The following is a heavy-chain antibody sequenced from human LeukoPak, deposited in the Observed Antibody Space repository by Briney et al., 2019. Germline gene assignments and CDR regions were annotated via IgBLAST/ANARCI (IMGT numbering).Heavy chain of an antibody. J-gene: IGHJ5*02. CDR1: GGSISSNS. Sequence: SETLSLTCTVSGGSISSNSWTWIRQPPGKGLEWIGYISYSGSANYSPSPKSRATISVDTSKNEFSLKLSSVTAADTAVYYCARRPVTGPNWFDPWGQGTLVTVSS. D-gene: IGHD2-21*02. CDR2: ISYSGSA. CDR3: ARRPVTGPNWFDP. V-gene: IGHV4-59*08.